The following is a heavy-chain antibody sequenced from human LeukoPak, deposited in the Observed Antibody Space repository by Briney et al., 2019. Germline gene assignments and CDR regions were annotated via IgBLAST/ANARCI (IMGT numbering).Heavy chain of an antibody. D-gene: IGHD6-19*01. J-gene: IGHJ3*01. V-gene: IGHV3-48*03. CDR2: KPRGRNNI. Sequence: PGGSLRLSCAASAFIFSNYEVKWVRQAPGKGREWVSYKPRGRNNIYYSDSVKGRFAVSIDPAKNSVYLQMNSLRDEDTAVYYCSSWLGDLLLSLWGQGTMVTVSS. CDR1: AFIFSNYE. CDR3: SSWLGDLLLSL.